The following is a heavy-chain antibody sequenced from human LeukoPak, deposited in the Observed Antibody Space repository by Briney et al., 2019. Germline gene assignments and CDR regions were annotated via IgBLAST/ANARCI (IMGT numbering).Heavy chain of an antibody. J-gene: IGHJ6*03. D-gene: IGHD1-26*01. V-gene: IGHV3-74*01. Sequence: GGSLRLSCAASGFTFSNYWMHWVRQAPGKGLVWVSRINSDGSSTSYADSVKGRFTISRDNAKNTLYLQMNSLRAEDTAVYYCARVSSGSYFGYYYYYMGVWGKGTTVTVSS. CDR2: INSDGSST. CDR3: ARVSSGSYFGYYYYYMGV. CDR1: GFTFSNYW.